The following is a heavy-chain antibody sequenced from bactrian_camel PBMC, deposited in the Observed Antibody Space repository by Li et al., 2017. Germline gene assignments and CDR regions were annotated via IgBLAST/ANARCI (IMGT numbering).Heavy chain of an antibody. CDR1: STHTYSSSC. D-gene: IGHD7*01. V-gene: IGHV3S54*01. Sequence: HVQLVESGGGSVQAGGSLRLTCAASSTHTYSSSCIGWFRQSPGKECEGIAAVNTGVGDYVTRYADFVKGRFTISGDAANNKVYLHMASLKPEDGAVYYCAAQVFPCKVADVGSFDYWGQGTQVTVS. CDR2: VNTGVGDYVT. J-gene: IGHJ4*01. CDR3: AAQVFPCKVADVGSFDY.